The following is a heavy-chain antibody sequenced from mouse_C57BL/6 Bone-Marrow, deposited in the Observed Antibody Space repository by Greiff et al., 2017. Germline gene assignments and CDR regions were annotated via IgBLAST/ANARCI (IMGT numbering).Heavy chain of an antibody. J-gene: IGHJ2*01. CDR1: GFTFSDFY. CDR2: SRNKANDYTT. CDR3: ARDAFSTTVVRYYFDY. V-gene: IGHV7-1*01. Sequence: EVKVVESGGGLVQPGRSLRLSCATSGFTFSDFYMEWVRQAPGKGLEWIAASRNKANDYTTEYSASVKGRFIVSRDTSQSILYLQMNALRAEDTAIYYCARDAFSTTVVRYYFDYWGQGTTLTVSS. D-gene: IGHD1-1*01.